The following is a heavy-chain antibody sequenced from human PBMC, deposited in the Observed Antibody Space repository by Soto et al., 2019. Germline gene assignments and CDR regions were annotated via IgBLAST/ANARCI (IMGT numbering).Heavy chain of an antibody. V-gene: IGHV3-30-3*01. D-gene: IGHD5-18*01. CDR1: GFTFSSYA. CDR3: ARGRRGYSYGYVRYGMDV. J-gene: IGHJ6*02. CDR2: ISYDGSNK. Sequence: PGGSLRLACAASGFTFSSYAMHWVRQAPGKGLEWVAVISYDGSNKYYADSVKGRFTISRDNSKNTLYLQMNSLRAEDTAVYYCARGRRGYSYGYVRYGMDVWGQGTTVTVSS.